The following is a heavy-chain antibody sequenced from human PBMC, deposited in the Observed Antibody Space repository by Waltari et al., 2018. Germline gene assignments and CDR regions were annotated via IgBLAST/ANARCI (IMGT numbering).Heavy chain of an antibody. J-gene: IGHJ4*02. V-gene: IGHV3-23*01. CDR3: AKRELGATFDY. Sequence: EVQLLESGGGLVQPGGSLRLSCAASGFTFSSYAMSWVRQAPGKGLEWVSAISGSGGSTYDEDSVKGRFTISRDNSKNTLYLQMNSLIAEDTAVYYCAKRELGATFDYWGQGTLVTVSS. CDR2: ISGSGGST. CDR1: GFTFSSYA. D-gene: IGHD1-26*01.